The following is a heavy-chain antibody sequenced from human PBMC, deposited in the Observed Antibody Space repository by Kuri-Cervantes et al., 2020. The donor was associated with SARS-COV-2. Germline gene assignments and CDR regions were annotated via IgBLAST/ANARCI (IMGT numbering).Heavy chain of an antibody. CDR2: ISSNGGST. V-gene: IGHV3-64D*08. CDR1: GFTVSSNY. Sequence: GGSLRLSCAASGFTVSSNYMSWVRQAPGKGLEYVSAISSNGGSTYYADSVKGRFTISRDNSKNTLYLQMSSLRAEDTAVYYCVKDVAFAGTTFDPWGQGTLVTVSS. J-gene: IGHJ5*02. D-gene: IGHD1-7*01. CDR3: VKDVAFAGTTFDP.